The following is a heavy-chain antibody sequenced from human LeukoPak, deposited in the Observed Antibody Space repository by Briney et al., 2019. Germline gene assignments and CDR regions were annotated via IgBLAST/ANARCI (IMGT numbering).Heavy chain of an antibody. V-gene: IGHV3-21*04. CDR1: GFTFSSYS. CDR2: ISSSSSYI. J-gene: IGHJ4*02. D-gene: IGHD2-2*01. CDR3: AKGGKDIVVVPAHGFDY. Sequence: GGSLRLSCAASGFTFSSYSMNWVRQAPGKGLEWVSSISSSSSYIYYADSVKGRFTISRDNAKNSLYLQMNSLRAEDTAVYYCAKGGKDIVVVPAHGFDYWGQGTLVTVSS.